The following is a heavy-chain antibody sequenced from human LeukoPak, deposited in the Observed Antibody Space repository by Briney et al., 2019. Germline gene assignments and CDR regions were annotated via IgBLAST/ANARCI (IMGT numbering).Heavy chain of an antibody. D-gene: IGHD6-6*01. Sequence: SETLSLTCTVSGGSISNYFWIWIRQPPGKGLEWIGYIYYSGNTNSNPSLRSRVTISVDTSKSQFSLKLRSVTAADTALYYCAGAREFSSASGRAYYFDFWGQGTLVTVSS. CDR1: GGSISNYF. V-gene: IGHV4-59*01. CDR3: AGAREFSSASGRAYYFDF. J-gene: IGHJ4*02. CDR2: IYYSGNT.